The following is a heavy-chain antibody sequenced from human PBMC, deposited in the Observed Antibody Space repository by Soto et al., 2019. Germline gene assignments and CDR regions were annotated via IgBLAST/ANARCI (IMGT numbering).Heavy chain of an antibody. Sequence: EMQVLESGGGLVQPGGSLRLSCAASEFTFSNYDMTWVRQAPGKGLEWVSTISGSGASTYYADSVKGRFTISRDNSKYMLYLHMTSLIAEDTAVYYCAKDGWVSDYLAVWGKGTTVTVS. J-gene: IGHJ6*03. CDR2: ISGSGAST. CDR3: AKDGWVSDYLAV. V-gene: IGHV3-23*01. CDR1: EFTFSNYD. D-gene: IGHD1-26*01.